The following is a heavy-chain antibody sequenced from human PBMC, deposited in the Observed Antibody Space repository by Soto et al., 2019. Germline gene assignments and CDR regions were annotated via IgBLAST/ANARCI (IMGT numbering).Heavy chain of an antibody. CDR2: IIPIFGTA. V-gene: IGHV1-69*06. D-gene: IGHD5-12*01. Sequence: SVKVSCKASGGTFSSYAISWVRQAPGQGLEWMGGIIPIFGTANYAQKFQGRVTITADKSTSTAYMELSSLRSEDTAVYYCAREYGGYDSDYFDYWAREPWSPSPQ. CDR1: GGTFSSYA. J-gene: IGHJ4*02. CDR3: AREYGGYDSDYFDY.